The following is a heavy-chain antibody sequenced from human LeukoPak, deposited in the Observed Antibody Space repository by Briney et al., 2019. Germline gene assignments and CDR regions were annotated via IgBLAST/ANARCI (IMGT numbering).Heavy chain of an antibody. CDR1: GFTFSSYA. Sequence: PGGSLRLSCAASGFTFSSYAMSWVRQAPGKGLEWVSAISGSGGSTYYADSVKGRFTISRDNSKNTLYLQMNSLRAEDTAVYYCAKDRVSSGWSSDWFDPWGQGTLVSVSS. CDR3: AKDRVSSGWSSDWFDP. CDR2: ISGSGGST. D-gene: IGHD6-19*01. J-gene: IGHJ5*02. V-gene: IGHV3-23*01.